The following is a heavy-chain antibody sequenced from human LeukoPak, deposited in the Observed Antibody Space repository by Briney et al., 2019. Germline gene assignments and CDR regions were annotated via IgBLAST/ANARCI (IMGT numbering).Heavy chain of an antibody. CDR3: ARVMGLRSYCSSTSCYIGTRYYYGMDV. V-gene: IGHV4-39*07. D-gene: IGHD2-2*02. Sequence: KSSETLSLTCTVSGGSISSSSYYWGWIRQPPGKGLEWIGSIYYSGSTYYNPSLKSRVTISVDTSKNQFSLKLSSVTAADTAVYYCARVMGLRSYCSSTSCYIGTRYYYGMDVWGQGTTVTVSS. CDR2: IYYSGST. CDR1: GGSISSSSYY. J-gene: IGHJ6*02.